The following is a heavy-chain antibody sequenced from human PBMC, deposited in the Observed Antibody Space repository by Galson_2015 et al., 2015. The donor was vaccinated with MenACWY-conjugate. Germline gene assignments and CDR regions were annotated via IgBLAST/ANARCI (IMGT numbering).Heavy chain of an antibody. CDR2: INPRVSST. CDR1: GFIFNTYW. Sequence: SLRLSCAASGFIFNTYWMHWVRQAPGKGLVWVSRINPRVSSTTYADSVKDRFTISRDNAKNTLYLQMNSLRPEDTAVFYCAKPRGASFYFVPWGQRPLVTVS. J-gene: IGHJ4*02. V-gene: IGHV3-74*01. CDR3: AKPRGASFYFVP. D-gene: IGHD4/OR15-4a*01.